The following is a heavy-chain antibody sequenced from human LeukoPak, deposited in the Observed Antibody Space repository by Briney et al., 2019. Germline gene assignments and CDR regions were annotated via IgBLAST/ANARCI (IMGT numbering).Heavy chain of an antibody. V-gene: IGHV4-59*01. CDR2: IYYSGST. CDR3: ARVNSGWSNYYYYMDV. D-gene: IGHD6-19*01. J-gene: IGHJ6*03. Sequence: SSETLSLTCTVSGGSISSYYWSWIWQPPGKGLEWIGYIYYSGSTNYNPSLKSRVTISVDTSKNQFSLKLSSVTAADTAVYYCARVNSGWSNYYYYMDVWGKGTTVTISS. CDR1: GGSISSYY.